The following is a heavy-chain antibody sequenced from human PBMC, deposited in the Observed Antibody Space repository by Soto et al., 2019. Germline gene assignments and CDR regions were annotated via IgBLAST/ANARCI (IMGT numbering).Heavy chain of an antibody. D-gene: IGHD6-6*01. CDR3: ARQSSQAARLYYYHGMDV. CDR1: GYSFTSYW. V-gene: IGHV5-51*01. CDR2: IYPGDSDT. J-gene: IGHJ6*02. Sequence: GESLKISCKGSGYSFTSYWIGWVRQMPGKGLEWMRIIYPGDSDTRYSPSFQGQVTISADKSISTAYLQWSSLKASDTAMYYCARQSSQAARLYYYHGMDVWGQGTTVTVSS.